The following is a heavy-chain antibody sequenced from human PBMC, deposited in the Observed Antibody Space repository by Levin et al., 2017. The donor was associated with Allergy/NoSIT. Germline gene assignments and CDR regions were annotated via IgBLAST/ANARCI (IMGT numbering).Heavy chain of an antibody. Sequence: GESLKISCKASGYTFTSYGISWVRQAPGQGLEWMGWISAYNGNTNYAQKLQGRVTMTTDTSTSTAYMELRSLRSDDTAVYYCARDDYGDALHWFDPWGQGTLVTVSS. CDR3: ARDDYGDALHWFDP. J-gene: IGHJ5*02. V-gene: IGHV1-18*01. CDR1: GYTFTSYG. D-gene: IGHD4-17*01. CDR2: ISAYNGNT.